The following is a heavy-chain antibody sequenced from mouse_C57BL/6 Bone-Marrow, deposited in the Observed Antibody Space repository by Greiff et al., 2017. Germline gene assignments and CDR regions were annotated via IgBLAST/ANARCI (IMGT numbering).Heavy chain of an antibody. V-gene: IGHV1-69*01. D-gene: IGHD1-1*01. CDR2: IDPSDSYT. Sequence: QVQLQQPGAELVMPGASVKLSCKASGYTFTSYWMHWVKQRPGQGLEWIGEIDPSDSYTNYNQKFKGKSTLTVDKSSSTAYMQLSSLTSEDSAVYYCARDTTVVAYYFDYWGQGTTLTVSS. J-gene: IGHJ2*01. CDR1: GYTFTSYW. CDR3: ARDTTVVAYYFDY.